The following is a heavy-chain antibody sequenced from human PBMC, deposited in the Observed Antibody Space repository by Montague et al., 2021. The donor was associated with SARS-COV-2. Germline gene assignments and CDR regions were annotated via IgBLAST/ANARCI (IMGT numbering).Heavy chain of an antibody. CDR1: GGSISSYY. V-gene: IGHV4-59*05. D-gene: IGHD3-22*01. J-gene: IGHJ5*02. CDR3: AREGFSSGYYET. CDR2: IYYSGST. Sequence: SETLSLTCTVSGGSISSYYWSWIRQPPGKGLEWIGSIYYSGSTYYNPSLKSRVVISVDTSKNQFSLILRSMTAADTAVFYCAREGFSSGYYETWGQGTLVTVSS.